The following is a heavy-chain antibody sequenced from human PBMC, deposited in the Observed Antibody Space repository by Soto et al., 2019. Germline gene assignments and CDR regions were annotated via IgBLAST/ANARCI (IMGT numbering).Heavy chain of an antibody. Sequence: GGSLRLSCAASGFTFSDYYMSWIRQAPGKGLEWVSYICSSSSYTNYADSVKGRFTISRDNAKNSLYLQMNSLRAEDTAVYSCARVSSGWYFEDYWGQGTLVTVSS. D-gene: IGHD6-19*01. J-gene: IGHJ4*02. V-gene: IGHV3-11*06. CDR2: ICSSSSYT. CDR1: GFTFSDYY. CDR3: ARVSSGWYFEDY.